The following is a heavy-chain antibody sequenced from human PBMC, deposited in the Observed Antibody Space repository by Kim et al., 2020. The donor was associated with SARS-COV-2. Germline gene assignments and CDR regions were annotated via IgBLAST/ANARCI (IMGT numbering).Heavy chain of an antibody. Sequence: GGSLRLSCAASGFTFSSYSMNWVRQAPGKGLEWVSSISSSSSYIYYADSVKGRFTISRDNAKNSLYLQMNSLRAEDTAVYYCARGGALRSNYYYGMDVWGQGTTVTVSS. D-gene: IGHD4-17*01. CDR2: ISSSSSYI. V-gene: IGHV3-21*01. CDR3: ARGGALRSNYYYGMDV. CDR1: GFTFSSYS. J-gene: IGHJ6*02.